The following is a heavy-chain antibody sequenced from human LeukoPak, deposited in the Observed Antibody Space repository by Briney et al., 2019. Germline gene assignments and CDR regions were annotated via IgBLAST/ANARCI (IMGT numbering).Heavy chain of an antibody. Sequence: GGSLRLSCAASGFTVSSNYMSWVRQAPGKGLEWVSVIYSGGSTYYADSVKGRFTISSDNSKNTLYLQMNSLRAEDTAVYYCAKVGGGSYYFDYWGQGTLVTVSS. CDR1: GFTVSSNY. V-gene: IGHV3-53*01. CDR2: IYSGGST. CDR3: AKVGGGSYYFDY. D-gene: IGHD2-15*01. J-gene: IGHJ4*02.